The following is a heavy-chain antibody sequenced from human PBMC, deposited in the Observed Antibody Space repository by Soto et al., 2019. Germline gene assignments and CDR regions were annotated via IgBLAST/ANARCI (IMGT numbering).Heavy chain of an antibody. CDR3: AKDFSGGRDC. CDR1: GFTFSSYG. D-gene: IGHD2-15*01. J-gene: IGHJ1*01. V-gene: IGHV3-30*18. Sequence: QVQLVESGGGVVQPGRSLRLSCAASGFTFSSYGMHWVRQAPGKGLEWVAVISFDGSKKYYADSVKGRFTISRDNSKNSLYLQMNSLRDEDTAMYYCAKDFSGGRDCWGQGTLATVSS. CDR2: ISFDGSKK.